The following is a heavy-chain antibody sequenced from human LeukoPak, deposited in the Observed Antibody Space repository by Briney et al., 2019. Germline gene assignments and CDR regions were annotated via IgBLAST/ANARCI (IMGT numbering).Heavy chain of an antibody. J-gene: IGHJ4*02. V-gene: IGHV4-59*12. CDR3: ARGEDYYDSSGYSDY. D-gene: IGHD3-22*01. Sequence: PSETLSLTCTVSGGSISSYYWSWIRQPPGKGLEWIGYIYYSGSTNYNPSLKSRVTISVDTSKNQFSLKLSSVTAADTAVYYCARGEDYYDSSGYSDYWGQGTLVTVSS. CDR1: GGSISSYY. CDR2: IYYSGST.